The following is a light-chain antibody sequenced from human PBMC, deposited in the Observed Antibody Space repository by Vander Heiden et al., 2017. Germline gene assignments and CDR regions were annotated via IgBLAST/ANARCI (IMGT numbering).Light chain of an antibody. CDR1: QGISSA. V-gene: IGKV1D-13*01. Sequence: AIQLTHSPYSLSASVGDRVTITCRASQGISSALAWYQQKPGKAPKLLIYDASSLESGVPSRFSGSGSGTDFTLTISSLQPEDFATYYCQQVDNYPITFGRGTKVDIK. CDR3: QQVDNYPIT. J-gene: IGKJ4*01. CDR2: DAS.